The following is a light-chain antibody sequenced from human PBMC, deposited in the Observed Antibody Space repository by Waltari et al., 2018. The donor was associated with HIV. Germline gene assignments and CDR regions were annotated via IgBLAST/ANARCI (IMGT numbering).Light chain of an antibody. V-gene: IGLV3-21*02. J-gene: IGLJ3*02. Sequence: SYVLTQSPSASVAPGQTATLTCGANALGSKSVHWYHQKPGQAPVLLVYDDGDRPSGIPERFSGSNSGNAATLTISRVEVGDEADYFCQVWETSSDLRLWVFGGGSRLTVL. CDR3: QVWETSSDLRLWV. CDR2: DDG. CDR1: ALGSKS.